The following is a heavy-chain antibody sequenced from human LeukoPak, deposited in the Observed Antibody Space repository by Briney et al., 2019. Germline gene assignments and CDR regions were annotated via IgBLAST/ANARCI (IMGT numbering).Heavy chain of an antibody. J-gene: IGHJ4*02. Sequence: ASVKVSCKASGYTFTSYDINWVRQATGQGLEWMGWMNPNSGNTGYAQKFQGRVTMTRNTSISTAYMELSSLRSEDTAVNYCARGCLYSGYDFDYWGQGTLVTVSS. D-gene: IGHD5-12*01. V-gene: IGHV1-8*01. CDR2: MNPNSGNT. CDR3: ARGCLYSGYDFDY. CDR1: GYTFTSYD.